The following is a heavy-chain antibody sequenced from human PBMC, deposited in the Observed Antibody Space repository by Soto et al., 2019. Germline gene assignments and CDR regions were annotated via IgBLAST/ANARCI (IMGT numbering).Heavy chain of an antibody. V-gene: IGHV3-21*01. D-gene: IGHD3-22*01. CDR2: ISSSSSYI. CDR1: GFTFSSYS. J-gene: IGHJ4*02. CDR3: ARLTSYGRSCYYCY. Sequence: EVQLVESGGGLVKPGGSLRLSCAASGFTFSSYSMNWVRQAPGKGLEWVSSISSSSSYIYSADSVKGRFTISRDNAKNSLYLQMNSRRAEDTAVYYCARLTSYGRSCYYCYWGQGTLVTVSS.